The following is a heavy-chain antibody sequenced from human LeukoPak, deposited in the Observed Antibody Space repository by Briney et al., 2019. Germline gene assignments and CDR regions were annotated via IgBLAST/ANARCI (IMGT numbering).Heavy chain of an antibody. V-gene: IGHV3-30*04. CDR1: GFTFSSYA. CDR3: ARGRDSSGYYYTPDAFDI. D-gene: IGHD3-22*01. Sequence: GGSLRLSCAASGFTFSSYAMHWVRQAPGKGLEWGAVISYDGSNRYYADSVKGRFTISRDNSKNTLYLQMNSLRAEDTAVYYCARGRDSSGYYYTPDAFDIWGQGTMVTVSS. CDR2: ISYDGSNR. J-gene: IGHJ3*02.